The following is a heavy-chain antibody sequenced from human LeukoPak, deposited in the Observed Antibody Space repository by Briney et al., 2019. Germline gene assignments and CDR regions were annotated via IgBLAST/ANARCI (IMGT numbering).Heavy chain of an antibody. CDR3: AKAVGRYYDSSGYPFDY. V-gene: IGHV3-23*01. CDR2: IGGSGHNT. CDR1: GFTFSDYY. Sequence: PGGSLRLSCAASGFTFSDYYMSWIRQAPGKGLEWVSTIGGSGHNTFYADSVKGRLTISRDNSKETLFLQMSSLRAEDTAVYYCAKAVGRYYDSSGYPFDYWGQGTLVTVSS. D-gene: IGHD3-22*01. J-gene: IGHJ4*02.